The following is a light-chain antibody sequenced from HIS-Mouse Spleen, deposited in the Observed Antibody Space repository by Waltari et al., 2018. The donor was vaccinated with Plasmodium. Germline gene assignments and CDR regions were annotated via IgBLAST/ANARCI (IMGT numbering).Light chain of an antibody. CDR3: NARDGSGNQRV. CDR1: SLRSYY. CDR2: GKN. Sequence: SSELTQDPAVSVALGPAVRHICQGDSLRSYYASWYQQKPGQAPVLVIYGKNNRPSGITDRVSCSSLGNTVSLTIAGAQAEDEADYYWNARDGSGNQRVFGGGTKLTVL. J-gene: IGLJ3*02. V-gene: IGLV3-19*01.